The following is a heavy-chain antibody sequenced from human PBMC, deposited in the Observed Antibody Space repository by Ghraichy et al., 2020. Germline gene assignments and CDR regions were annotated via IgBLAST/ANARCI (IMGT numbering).Heavy chain of an antibody. CDR2: IYYSGST. Sequence: SQTLSLTCTVSGGSISSSSYYWGWIRQPPGKGLEWIGSIYYSGSTYYNPSLKSRVTISVDTSKNQFSLKLSSVTAADTAVYYCARSYYYGSGSYISHMDVWGKGTTVTVSS. CDR1: GGSISSSSYY. V-gene: IGHV4-39*01. J-gene: IGHJ6*03. D-gene: IGHD3-10*01. CDR3: ARSYYYGSGSYISHMDV.